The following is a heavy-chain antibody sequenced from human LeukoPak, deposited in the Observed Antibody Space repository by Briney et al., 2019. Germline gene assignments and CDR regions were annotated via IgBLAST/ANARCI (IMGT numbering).Heavy chain of an antibody. CDR1: GFTFSSYA. Sequence: GGSLRLSCAASGFTFSSYAMSWVRQAPGKGLEWVSAIIGSGGSTYYADSVKGRFTISRDNSKNTLYLQMNSLRAENTAVYYCAKDPYFYGSGSRDAFDIWGQEAMVTVSS. V-gene: IGHV3-23*01. CDR2: IIGSGGST. CDR3: AKDPYFYGSGSRDAFDI. D-gene: IGHD3-10*01. J-gene: IGHJ3*02.